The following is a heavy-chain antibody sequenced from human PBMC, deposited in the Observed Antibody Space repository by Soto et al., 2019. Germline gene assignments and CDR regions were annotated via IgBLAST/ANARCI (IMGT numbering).Heavy chain of an antibody. Sequence: QVQLQESGPGLVKPSETLSLTCTVSGGSVSSGSYYWSWIRQPPGKGLEWIGYIYYSGSTNYNPALMSRGTPSVDTSKDQCSLRLGSVAAADTAGHDCARDDYYGSSDWGQGTLVTVSS. J-gene: IGHJ1*01. D-gene: IGHD3-22*01. CDR2: IYYSGST. V-gene: IGHV4-61*01. CDR3: ARDDYYGSSD. CDR1: GGSVSSGSYY.